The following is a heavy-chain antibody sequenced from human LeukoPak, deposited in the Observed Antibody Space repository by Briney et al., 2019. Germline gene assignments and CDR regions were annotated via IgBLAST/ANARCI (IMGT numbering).Heavy chain of an antibody. CDR1: GFTFSGYA. J-gene: IGHJ3*02. CDR3: TTVVGATPDAFDI. V-gene: IGHV3-23*01. CDR2: ISGSGGST. D-gene: IGHD1-26*01. Sequence: GGSLRLSCAASGFTFSGYAMSWVRQAPGKGLGWVSGISGSGGSTYYGDSVKGRFTISRDNSKNTLYLQMNSLRAEDTAVYYCTTVVGATPDAFDIWGQGTMVTVSS.